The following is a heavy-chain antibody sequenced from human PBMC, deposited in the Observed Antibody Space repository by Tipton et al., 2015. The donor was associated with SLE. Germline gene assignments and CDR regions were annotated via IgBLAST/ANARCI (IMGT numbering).Heavy chain of an antibody. J-gene: IGHJ1*01. CDR2: ISSNAGST. CDR1: GFTFSSYA. CDR3: VKDRTYCGGDCYSAEYFQD. Sequence: GSLRLSCAASGFTFSSYAMSWVRQAPGKGLEYVSAISSNAGSTYYVDSVKGRFTISRDNSKNTLYLQMSSLRAEDTAVYYCVKDRTYCGGDCYSAEYFQDWGQGTLVTVSS. D-gene: IGHD2-21*02. V-gene: IGHV3-64D*06.